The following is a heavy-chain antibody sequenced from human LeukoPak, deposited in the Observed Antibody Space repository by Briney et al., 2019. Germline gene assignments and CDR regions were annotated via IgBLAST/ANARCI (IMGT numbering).Heavy chain of an antibody. CDR1: GFTFTSYS. V-gene: IGHV3-23*01. D-gene: IGHD1-26*01. CDR3: AKGGKWDVTPFDY. CDR2: ISGGGGST. Sequence: GGSLRLSCAASGFTFTSYSMNWVRQAPGKGLEWVSTISGGGGSTYYAGSVKGRFTISRDNSKNTLYLQVNSLRAEDTAVYYCAKGGKWDVTPFDYWGQGTLVTVSS. J-gene: IGHJ4*02.